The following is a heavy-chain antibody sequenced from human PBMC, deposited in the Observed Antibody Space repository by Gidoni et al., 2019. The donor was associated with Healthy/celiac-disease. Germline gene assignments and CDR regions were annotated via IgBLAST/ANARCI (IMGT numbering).Heavy chain of an antibody. J-gene: IGHJ6*02. D-gene: IGHD3-22*01. CDR2: IYPGDSDT. CDR1: GYSFTSYW. Sequence: EVQLVQSGAEVKKPGESRKISCKGSGYSFTSYWIGWVRQMPGKGLEWMGIIYPGDSDTRYSPSFQGQVTISADKSISTAYLQWSSLKASDTAMYYCARLVGYYYDSSVHYYYGMDVWGQGTTVTVSS. CDR3: ARLVGYYYDSSVHYYYGMDV. V-gene: IGHV5-51*01.